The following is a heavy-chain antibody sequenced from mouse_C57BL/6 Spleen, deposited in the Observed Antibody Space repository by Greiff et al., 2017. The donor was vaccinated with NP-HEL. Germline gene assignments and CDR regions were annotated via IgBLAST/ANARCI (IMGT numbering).Heavy chain of an antibody. CDR1: GYSFTGYF. CDR2: INPYNGDT. D-gene: IGHD1-1*01. J-gene: IGHJ2*01. Sequence: DVQLQESGPELVKPGDSVKISCKASGYSFTGYFMNWVMQSHGKSLEWIGRINPYNGDTFYNQKFKGKATLTVDKSSSTAHMELRSLTSEDSAVYYCARRVDYGSHFDYWGQGTTLTVSS. CDR3: ARRVDYGSHFDY. V-gene: IGHV1-20*01.